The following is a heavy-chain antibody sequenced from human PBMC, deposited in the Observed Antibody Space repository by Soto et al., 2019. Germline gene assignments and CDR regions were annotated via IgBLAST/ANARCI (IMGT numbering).Heavy chain of an antibody. Sequence: PGGSLRLSCAASGFTFSSYAMSWVRQAPGKGLEWVSAISGSGGSTYYADSVKGRFTISRDNSKNTLYLQMNSLRAEDTAVYYCAKSSNTIFGVVPGYGMDDWGQGTKVTGAS. CDR2: ISGSGGST. CDR3: AKSSNTIFGVVPGYGMDD. CDR1: GFTFSSYA. J-gene: IGHJ6*02. V-gene: IGHV3-23*01. D-gene: IGHD3-3*01.